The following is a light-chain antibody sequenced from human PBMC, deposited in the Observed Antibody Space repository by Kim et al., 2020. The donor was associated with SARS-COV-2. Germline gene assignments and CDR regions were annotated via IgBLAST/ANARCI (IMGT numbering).Light chain of an antibody. J-gene: IGKJ5*01. Sequence: DIQMTQSPSSVSASVGDRITITCRAGQDIGRWLAWYQQRPGKAPRVLFYAASTLRSGVPSRFSGSGSGTHFTLTISSLQPEDFATYYCQQTYSFPITFGQGTRLEIK. V-gene: IGKV1-12*01. CDR2: AAS. CDR1: QDIGRW. CDR3: QQTYSFPIT.